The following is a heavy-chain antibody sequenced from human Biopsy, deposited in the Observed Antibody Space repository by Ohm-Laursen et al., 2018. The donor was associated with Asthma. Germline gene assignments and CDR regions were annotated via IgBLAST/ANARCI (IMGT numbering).Heavy chain of an antibody. CDR2: KKTDLSTT. CDR1: GGTFNTYV. D-gene: IGHD2-2*01. V-gene: IGHV1-69*13. Sequence: GASVKVSCNALGGTFNTYVIGWVRQAPGQGLKKKKKKKTDLSTTTYPQKFQDRVTITADDSTSTVYMELSSLRSEDTAVYYCARKAGSCISRTCYSLDFWGQGTLVTVSS. CDR3: ARKAGSCISRTCYSLDF. J-gene: IGHJ4*02.